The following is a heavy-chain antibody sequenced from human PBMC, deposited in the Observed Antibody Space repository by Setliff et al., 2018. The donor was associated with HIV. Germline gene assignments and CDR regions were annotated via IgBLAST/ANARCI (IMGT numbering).Heavy chain of an antibody. CDR2: IWYDGSSE. Sequence: GGSLRLSCAASGFTFSNYGTHWVRQAPGKGLEWVAVIWYDGSSEYYGDSVKGRFTISRDNSKKTLYLQMNSLRAEDTAVYYCARDPGGVTSGYLIYYYDYWGQGTLVTVSS. D-gene: IGHD3-22*01. V-gene: IGHV3-33*01. CDR3: ARDPGGVTSGYLIYYYDY. J-gene: IGHJ4*02. CDR1: GFTFSNYG.